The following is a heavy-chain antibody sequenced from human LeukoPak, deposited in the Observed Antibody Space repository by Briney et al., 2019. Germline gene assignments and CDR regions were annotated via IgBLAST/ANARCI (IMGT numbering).Heavy chain of an antibody. CDR3: ATVKCSGGSCYSSYDAFDI. D-gene: IGHD2-15*01. Sequence: AGGSLRLSCAASGFTFNSYWMSWVRQAPGKGLEWVANIKQDGSEKYYVDSVKGRFTISRDNAKNSLYLQMNSLRAEDTAVYYCATVKCSGGSCYSSYDAFDIWGQGTMVTVSS. J-gene: IGHJ3*02. V-gene: IGHV3-7*01. CDR2: IKQDGSEK. CDR1: GFTFNSYW.